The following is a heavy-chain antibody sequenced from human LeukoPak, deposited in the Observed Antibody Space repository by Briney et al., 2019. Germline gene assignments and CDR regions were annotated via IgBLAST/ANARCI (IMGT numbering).Heavy chain of an antibody. D-gene: IGHD3-3*01. J-gene: IGHJ6*02. Sequence: GGSLRLSCAASGFTFSSYGMHWVRQAPGKGLEWVAVISYDGSNKFYANSVKGRFTISRDNSKNTLYLQMNSLRVEDTAVYHCAKDPQYDLAYYGMDVWGQGTTVAVSS. CDR3: AKDPQYDLAYYGMDV. CDR1: GFTFSSYG. V-gene: IGHV3-30*18. CDR2: ISYDGSNK.